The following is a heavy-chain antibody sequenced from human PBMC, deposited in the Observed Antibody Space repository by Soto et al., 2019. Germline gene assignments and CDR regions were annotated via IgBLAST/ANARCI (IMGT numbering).Heavy chain of an antibody. CDR2: ISPYNGRT. D-gene: IGHD3-22*01. V-gene: IGHV1-2*04. Sequence: GASVKVSCKASGYTFTSYGITWVRQAPGQGLEWVGWISPYNGRTDYAQDFQGWVTMTRDTSISTAYMELSRLRSDDTAVYYCAREGGRMYYYDSSGGDAFDIWGQGTMVTVSS. CDR1: GYTFTSYG. CDR3: AREGGRMYYYDSSGGDAFDI. J-gene: IGHJ3*02.